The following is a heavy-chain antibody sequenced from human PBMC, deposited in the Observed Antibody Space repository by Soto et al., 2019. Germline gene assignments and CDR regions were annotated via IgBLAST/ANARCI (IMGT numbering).Heavy chain of an antibody. CDR2: IWYEGSNK. CDR1: AVVFIVHG. CDR3: ASWANKKKLGY. Sequence: AGCLGHSGSASAVVFIVHGMHWFRQAQGKVLEWVAVIWYEGSNKYYGEPVEGSFIFSGNTSQNTLYQKMSSLIAEDTAVYYCASWANKKKLGYRGQGNQVT. V-gene: IGHV3-33*01. D-gene: IGHD2-2*02. J-gene: IGHJ4*02.